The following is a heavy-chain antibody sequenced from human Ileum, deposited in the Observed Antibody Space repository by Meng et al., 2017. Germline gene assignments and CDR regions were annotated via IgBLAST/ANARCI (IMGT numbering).Heavy chain of an antibody. CDR3: TRDVPHSRFDP. J-gene: IGHJ5*02. V-gene: IGHV3-74*01. D-gene: IGHD2-15*01. CDR1: GLTLSNYS. CDR2: INNDGSSR. Sequence: PGVAPRRTCASAGLTLSNYSVNWVRQVPGKGLVWVSKINNDGSSRSYADSVKGRVTISRDNAKSTLYLQMNSLTVEDTALYYCTRDVPHSRFDPWGQGTLVTVSS.